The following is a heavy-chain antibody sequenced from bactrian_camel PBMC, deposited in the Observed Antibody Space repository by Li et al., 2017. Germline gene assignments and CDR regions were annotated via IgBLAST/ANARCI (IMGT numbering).Heavy chain of an antibody. CDR1: VYISRRAC. V-gene: IGHV3S53*01. CDR2: IDADGAI. D-gene: IGHD1*01. CDR3: IRNPDPWMVTPADRVERSDFGY. Sequence: QVQLVESGGGSVQAGGSLTHSCAASVYISRRACMGWFRQRPGKGREGVAAIDADGAINYADSAKGRFTISRDNAKNTLYLQMNSLKPEDTAMYYCIRNPDPWMVTPADRVERSDFGYRGQGTQVTVS. J-gene: IGHJ6*01.